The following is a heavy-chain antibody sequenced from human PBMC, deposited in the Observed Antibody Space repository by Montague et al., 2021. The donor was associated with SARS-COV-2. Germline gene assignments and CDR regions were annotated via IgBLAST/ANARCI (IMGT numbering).Heavy chain of an antibody. Sequence: FLSLSFSASGFTFSSYWMHWVRQAPGKGLVWVSRINSDGRRTSYADSVKGRFTISRDNAKNTVYLQMNSLRAEDTAVYYCARDIAVVTFDPWGQGTLVTVSS. CDR3: ARDIAVVTFDP. D-gene: IGHD6-19*01. CDR1: GFTFSSYW. J-gene: IGHJ5*02. CDR2: INSDGRRT. V-gene: IGHV3-74*01.